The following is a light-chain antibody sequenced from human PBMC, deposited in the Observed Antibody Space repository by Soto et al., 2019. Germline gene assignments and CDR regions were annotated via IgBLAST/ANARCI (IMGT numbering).Light chain of an antibody. V-gene: IGKV3-20*01. J-gene: IGKJ5*01. Sequence: IVLTQSPATLSLSPGERSTPSCRASQSVSIYLAWYQQKPGQAPRLLIYGASNRATGIPDRFSGSGSGTDFTLAIGRLEPEDFAVYYCQQYGRSPWTFGQGTRLEIK. CDR3: QQYGRSPWT. CDR1: QSVSIY. CDR2: GAS.